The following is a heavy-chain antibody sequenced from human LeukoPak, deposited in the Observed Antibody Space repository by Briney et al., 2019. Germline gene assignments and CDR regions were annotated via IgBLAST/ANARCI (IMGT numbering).Heavy chain of an antibody. CDR2: ISSSSSYI. CDR3: AILQSYYYGMDV. CDR1: GFTFSSYS. V-gene: IGHV3-21*01. D-gene: IGHD4-11*01. J-gene: IGHJ6*02. Sequence: GGSLRLSCAASGFTFSSYSMNWVRQAPGKGLESVSSISSSSSYIYYAESVKGRFTISRDNAKNSLYLQMNSLRAEDTAVYYCAILQSYYYGMDVWGQGTTVTVSS.